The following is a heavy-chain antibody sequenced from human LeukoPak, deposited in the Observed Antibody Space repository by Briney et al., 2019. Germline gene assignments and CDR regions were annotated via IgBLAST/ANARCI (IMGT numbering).Heavy chain of an antibody. J-gene: IGHJ3*01. CDR1: GYTFTGYY. Sequence: EASVTVSCKASGYTFTGYYMHWVRQAPGQGLEWMGWINPNSGGTNYAQKFQGRVTMTRDTSISTAYMELSRLRSDDTAVYYCARYWSIAANFDYWGPGTMVAVSS. D-gene: IGHD6-6*01. V-gene: IGHV1-2*02. CDR2: INPNSGGT. CDR3: ARYWSIAANFDY.